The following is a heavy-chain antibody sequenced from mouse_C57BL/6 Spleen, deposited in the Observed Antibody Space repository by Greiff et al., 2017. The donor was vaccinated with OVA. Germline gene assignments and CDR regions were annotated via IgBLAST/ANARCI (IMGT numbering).Heavy chain of an antibody. CDR1: GYTFTSYW. V-gene: IGHV1-55*01. CDR2: IYPGSGST. D-gene: IGHD1-1*01. Sequence: QVQLQQSGAELVKPGASVKMSCKASGYTFTSYWITWVKQRPGQGLEWIGDIYPGSGSTNYNEKFKSKATLTVDTSSSTAYMQLSSLTSEDSAVYYCARTGYYYGSSYEDAMDYWGQGTSVTVSS. J-gene: IGHJ4*01. CDR3: ARTGYYYGSSYEDAMDY.